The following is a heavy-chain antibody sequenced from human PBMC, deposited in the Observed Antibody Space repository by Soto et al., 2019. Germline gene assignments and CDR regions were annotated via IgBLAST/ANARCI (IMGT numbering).Heavy chain of an antibody. CDR3: AREGLDAFDI. Sequence: SETLSLTCTVSGGSISSYYWSWIRQPPGKGLEWIGYIYYSGSTNYSPSLKSRVTISVDTSKNQFSLKLSSVTAADTAVYYCAREGLDAFDIWGQGTMVTVSS. CDR1: GGSISSYY. V-gene: IGHV4-59*12. J-gene: IGHJ3*02. CDR2: IYYSGST.